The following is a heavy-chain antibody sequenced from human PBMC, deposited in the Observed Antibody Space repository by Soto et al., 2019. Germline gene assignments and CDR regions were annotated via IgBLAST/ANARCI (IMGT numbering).Heavy chain of an antibody. CDR3: AKEGGYCSGGSCYEKYYFDY. CDR2: ISGSGGST. J-gene: IGHJ4*02. D-gene: IGHD2-15*01. Sequence: EVQLLESGGGLVQPGGSLRLSCAASGFTFSSYAMSWVRQAPGKGLEWVSAISGSGGSTYYADSVKGRFTISRDNYKNTLYLQMNSLRAEDTAVYYCAKEGGYCSGGSCYEKYYFDYWGQGTLVTVSS. V-gene: IGHV3-23*01. CDR1: GFTFSSYA.